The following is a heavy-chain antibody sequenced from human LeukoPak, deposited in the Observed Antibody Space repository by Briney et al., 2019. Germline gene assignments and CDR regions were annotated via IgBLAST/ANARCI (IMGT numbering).Heavy chain of an antibody. CDR3: ARSGLGYCSSTSCPSHSDY. CDR2: ISGSGGST. D-gene: IGHD2-2*01. J-gene: IGHJ4*02. CDR1: GFTFSSYA. Sequence: GGSLRLSCAASGFTFSSYALNWVRQAPGKGLEWVSAISGSGGSTSYADSVRGRFPISRDNSKNTLYLQMNSLRAEDTAVYYCARSGLGYCSSTSCPSHSDYWGQGTLVTVSS. V-gene: IGHV3-23*01.